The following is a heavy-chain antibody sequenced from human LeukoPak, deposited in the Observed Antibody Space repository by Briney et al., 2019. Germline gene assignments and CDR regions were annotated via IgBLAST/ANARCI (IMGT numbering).Heavy chain of an antibody. CDR2: INHSGST. D-gene: IGHD3-16*02. CDR1: GGSFSGYY. J-gene: IGHJ5*02. CDR3: ARGVCGSYRTRSGWFDP. Sequence: SETLSLTCAVYGGSFSGYYWSWIRQPPGKGLEWIGEINHSGSTNYNPSLKSRVTISVDTSKNQFSLKLSSVTAADTAVYYCARGVCGSYRTRSGWFDPWGQGTLVTVSS. V-gene: IGHV4-34*01.